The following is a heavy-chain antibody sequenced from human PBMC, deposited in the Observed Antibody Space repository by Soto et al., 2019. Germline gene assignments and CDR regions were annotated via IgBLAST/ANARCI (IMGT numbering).Heavy chain of an antibody. Sequence: QLRESGPGLVKPSGTLSLTCFVSGASISSTYWWSWVRQTPGKRLEWIGQIYHTGTTSYNPSLKNRVTISLDKSNNQFSLRLTSMTAADTAVYYCATLPPSIVVVMTDLPTWGQGTLVTVSS. CDR1: GASISSTYW. J-gene: IGHJ5*02. CDR2: IYHTGTT. CDR3: ATLPPSIVVVMTDLPT. V-gene: IGHV4-4*02. D-gene: IGHD2-15*01.